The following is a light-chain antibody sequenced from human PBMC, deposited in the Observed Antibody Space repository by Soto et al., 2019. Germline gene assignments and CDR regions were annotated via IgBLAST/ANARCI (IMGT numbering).Light chain of an antibody. J-gene: IGKJ5*01. Sequence: DIVLTQSPATLSLSPGESATLSSRATRSVSSYLAWYQQKPGQAPRLLIYDASSRPTDIPARFSGSGSGTDFTLTISTLEPEDFALYYCQQRSNWPITVGQGTRLEI. CDR1: RSVSSY. V-gene: IGKV3-11*01. CDR2: DAS. CDR3: QQRSNWPIT.